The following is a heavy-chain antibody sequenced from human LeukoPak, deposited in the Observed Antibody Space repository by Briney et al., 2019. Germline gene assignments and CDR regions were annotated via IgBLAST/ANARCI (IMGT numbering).Heavy chain of an antibody. Sequence: PSETLSLTCSVSGGSISTTNHFRGWIRQPPGKGLEWIGSIYHSGTTYYYPSLQSRVTISVDTSKNQFSLKLSSVTAADTAVYYCARHDMEDQLLYYFDDWGQGTLVTVSS. CDR2: IYHSGTT. J-gene: IGHJ4*02. CDR3: ARHDMEDQLLYYFDD. D-gene: IGHD2-2*01. CDR1: GGSISTTNHF. V-gene: IGHV4-39*01.